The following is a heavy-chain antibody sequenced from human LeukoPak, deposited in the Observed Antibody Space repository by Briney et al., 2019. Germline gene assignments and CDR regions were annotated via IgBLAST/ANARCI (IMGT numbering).Heavy chain of an antibody. CDR3: ARDENTVVVKRGDAFDI. Sequence: PSETLSLTCAVSGGSISSSNWWSWVRQPPGKGLEWIGEIYHSGSTYYNPSLKSRVTISVDTSKNQFSLKLSSVTAADTAVYYCARDENTVVVKRGDAFDIWGQGTMVTVSS. D-gene: IGHD2-21*01. J-gene: IGHJ3*02. CDR2: IYHSGST. CDR1: GGSISSSNW. V-gene: IGHV4-4*02.